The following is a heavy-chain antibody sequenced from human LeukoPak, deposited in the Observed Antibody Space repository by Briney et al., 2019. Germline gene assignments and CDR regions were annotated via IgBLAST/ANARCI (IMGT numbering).Heavy chain of an antibody. CDR3: ARAYRGYDSYFDY. J-gene: IGHJ4*02. CDR1: GGSISSGDYY. V-gene: IGHV4-30-4*01. CDR2: IYYSGST. Sequence: SETLSLTCTVSGGSISSGDYYWSWIRQPPGKGLEWIGYIYYSGSTYYNPSLKSRVTISVDTSKNQFSLKLSSVTAADTAVYYCARAYRGYDSYFDYWGQGTLVTVSS. D-gene: IGHD5-12*01.